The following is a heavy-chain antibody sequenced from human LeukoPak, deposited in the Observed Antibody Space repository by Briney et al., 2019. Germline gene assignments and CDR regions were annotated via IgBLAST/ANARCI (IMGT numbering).Heavy chain of an antibody. CDR2: IIPIFGTA. J-gene: IGHJ6*03. CDR3: ARLSSTSNYYYMDV. V-gene: IGHV1-69*01. Sequence: SVKVSCNASGGTFSSYAINWVRQAPGQGLEWMGGIIPIFGTANYAQKFQGRVTITADESTSTAYMELSSLRSEDTAVYYCARLSSTSNYYYMDVWGKGTTVTVSS. CDR1: GGTFSSYA. D-gene: IGHD6-6*01.